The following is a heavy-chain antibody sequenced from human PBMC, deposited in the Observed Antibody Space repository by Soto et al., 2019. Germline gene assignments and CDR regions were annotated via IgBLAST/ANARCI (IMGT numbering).Heavy chain of an antibody. CDR2: IYYRGTT. CDR1: SASLINTNYN. D-gene: IGHD3-3*01. V-gene: IGHV4-39*01. CDR3: ARLKPDFWSGYLFDS. Sequence: QLQESGPGLVKPSETLSLTCTVSSASLINTNYNWAWIRQPPGKGLEWIGSIYYRGTTYYNASLRGRVTISVDTPNNQFSLSLGFVAAADTATFYCARLKPDFWSGYLFDSWGQGTLVTVSS. J-gene: IGHJ4*02.